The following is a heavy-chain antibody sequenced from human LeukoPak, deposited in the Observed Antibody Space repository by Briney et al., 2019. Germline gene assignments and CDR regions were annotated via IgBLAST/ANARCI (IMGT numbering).Heavy chain of an antibody. Sequence: GGSLRLSCAASGSTFSDFELNWSRQAPGKGLEWVSDISSGGTTIFYADSVKGRFTISRDNARNSLYLQMNSLRDEYTAIYYCTRGLVVWGQGALVTVSS. D-gene: IGHD2-2*01. V-gene: IGHV3-48*03. CDR1: GSTFSDFE. CDR3: TRGLVV. J-gene: IGHJ4*02. CDR2: ISSGGTTI.